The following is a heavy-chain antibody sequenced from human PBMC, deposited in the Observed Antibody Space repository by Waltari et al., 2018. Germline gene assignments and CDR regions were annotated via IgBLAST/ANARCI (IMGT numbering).Heavy chain of an antibody. Sequence: QVQLVQPGAAVKTPGASGRLSCKASGYRSTDQYLHWVRQAPGQGPGWRGWINPQTGDTDYEQRFQGRVTMTRDPSVSTAYRELNRLTSYDTAVYYCRFAVAATGDYFDHWGQGTLVTVSS. CDR2: INPQTGDT. V-gene: IGHV1-2*02. J-gene: IGHJ4*02. CDR1: GYRSTDQY. CDR3: RFAVAATGDYFDH. D-gene: IGHD6-19*01.